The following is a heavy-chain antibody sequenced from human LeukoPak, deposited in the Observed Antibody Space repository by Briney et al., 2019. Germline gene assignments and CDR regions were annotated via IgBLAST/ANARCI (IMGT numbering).Heavy chain of an antibody. V-gene: IGHV3-53*01. D-gene: IGHD1-14*01. CDR3: ARDPTGASV. CDR1: GFSVSNKY. CDR2: IYAGGST. J-gene: IGHJ6*04. Sequence: GSLRLSCAASGFSVSNKYISWVRQPPGKGLEWISVIYAGGSTFYTDSVKGRFTTSRDNSKNTVYLQMDRLTPEDTAVYYCARDPTGASVWGRGTTVTVSS.